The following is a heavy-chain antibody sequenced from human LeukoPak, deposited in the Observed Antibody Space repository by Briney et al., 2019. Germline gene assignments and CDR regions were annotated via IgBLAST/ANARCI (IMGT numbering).Heavy chain of an antibody. D-gene: IGHD6-6*01. CDR2: ISYDGSNK. V-gene: IGHV3-30*03. Sequence: GGSLRLSCAASGFTFSSYGMHWVRQAPGKGLEWVAVISYDGSNKYYADSVKGRFTISRDNAKNSLYLQMNSLRAEDTAVYYCARGRARYDAFDIWGQGTMVTVSS. J-gene: IGHJ3*02. CDR3: ARGRARYDAFDI. CDR1: GFTFSSYG.